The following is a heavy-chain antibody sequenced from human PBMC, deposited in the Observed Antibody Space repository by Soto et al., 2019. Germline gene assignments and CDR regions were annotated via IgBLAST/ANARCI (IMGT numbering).Heavy chain of an antibody. J-gene: IGHJ4*02. CDR1: GGSISSYY. CDR3: ARNLYYDFWSGYFDY. V-gene: IGHV4-59*01. CDR2: IYYSGST. Sequence: SETLTLTCSVSGGSISSYYWSWIRQPPGKGLEWIGYIYYSGSTNYNPSLKSRVTISVDTSKNQFSLKLSSVTAADTAVYYCARNLYYDFWSGYFDYWGQGTLVTVSS. D-gene: IGHD3-3*01.